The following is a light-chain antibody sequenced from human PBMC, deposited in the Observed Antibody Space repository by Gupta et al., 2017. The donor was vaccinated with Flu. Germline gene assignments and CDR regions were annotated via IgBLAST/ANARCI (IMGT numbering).Light chain of an antibody. J-gene: IGLJ2*01. CDR3: QSYDNTLSDSKV. V-gene: IGLV1-40*01. Sequence: QFVLTQPPSVSGAPGQRVTISCTGSTSNIGAGYDVHWYQQVPGRAPKRLIFGNNNRPSGVADRFSGSNSGTSASLAITGRQADDEAEYYCQSYDNTLSDSKVFGGGTKLTVL. CDR2: GNN. CDR1: TSNIGAGYD.